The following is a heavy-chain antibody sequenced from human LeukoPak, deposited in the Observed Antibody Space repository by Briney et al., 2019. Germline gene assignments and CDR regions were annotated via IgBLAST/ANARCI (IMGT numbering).Heavy chain of an antibody. Sequence: GASVKVSCKASGYTFTSHYMHWVRQAPEQGLEWMGLINPTGGSTGYAQKFQGRVTMTRDMSTSTDYMELSSLRSEDTAIYYCARDNSVGDNAWWFDPWGQGTLVTVSS. J-gene: IGHJ5*02. D-gene: IGHD1-26*01. V-gene: IGHV1-46*01. CDR3: ARDNSVGDNAWWFDP. CDR2: INPTGGST. CDR1: GYTFTSHY.